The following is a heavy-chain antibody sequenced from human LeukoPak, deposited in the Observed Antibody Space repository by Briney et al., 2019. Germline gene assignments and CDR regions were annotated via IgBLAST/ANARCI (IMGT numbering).Heavy chain of an antibody. CDR2: IYPGDSDT. J-gene: IGHJ6*02. D-gene: IGHD4-17*01. CDR3: ARLDGDYDRGSCGMDV. CDR1: GYSFTSYW. V-gene: IGHV5-51*01. Sequence: GEFLKISCKGSGYSFTSYWIAWVRQMSGKGLEWMGIIYPGDSDTTYSPSFQGQVTISVDRSTSTAYLQWNSLKASDTAMYYCARLDGDYDRGSCGMDVWGQGTTVTVSS.